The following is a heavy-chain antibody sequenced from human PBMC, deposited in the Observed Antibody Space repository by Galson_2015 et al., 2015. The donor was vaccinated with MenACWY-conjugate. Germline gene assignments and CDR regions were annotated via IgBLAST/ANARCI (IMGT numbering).Heavy chain of an antibody. Sequence: SVKVSCKVSGSSLRELFMHWVRQAPGGGLEWMGGVDPENGEITYAQKFQGRVSMTEDTSTDTGYMELRSLRSEDTAVYYCASVRAGYWHSGTCYGLDVWGQGATVTVSS. CDR2: VDPENGEI. CDR1: GSSLRELF. D-gene: IGHD1-26*01. J-gene: IGHJ6*02. CDR3: ASVRAGYWHSGTCYGLDV. V-gene: IGHV1-24*01.